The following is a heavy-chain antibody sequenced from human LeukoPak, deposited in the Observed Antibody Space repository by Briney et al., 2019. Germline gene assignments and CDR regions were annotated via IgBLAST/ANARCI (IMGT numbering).Heavy chain of an antibody. CDR3: ARGSSSWYSSSFDP. J-gene: IGHJ5*02. CDR2: IYTSGST. V-gene: IGHV4-59*10. CDR1: GGSFSGYY. Sequence: PSETLSLTCAVYGGSFSGYYWSWIRQPAGKGLEWIGRIYTSGSTNYNPSLKSRVTMSVDTSKNQFSLKLSSVTAADTAVYYCARGSSSWYSSSFDPWGQGTLVTVSS. D-gene: IGHD6-13*01.